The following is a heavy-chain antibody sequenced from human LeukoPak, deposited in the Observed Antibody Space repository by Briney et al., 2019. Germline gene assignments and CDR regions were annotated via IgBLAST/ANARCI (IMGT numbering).Heavy chain of an antibody. CDR3: ASALWFGELLDWFDP. CDR2: IYYSGST. V-gene: IGHV4-39*01. D-gene: IGHD3-10*01. Sequence: SETLSLTCTVSGASISSTTYYWGWIRQPPRKGLEWIASIYYSGSTYYNPSLKSRVTISVDTSKNQFSLKLSSVTAADTAVYYCASALWFGELLDWFDPWGQGTLVTVSS. J-gene: IGHJ5*02. CDR1: GASISSTTYY.